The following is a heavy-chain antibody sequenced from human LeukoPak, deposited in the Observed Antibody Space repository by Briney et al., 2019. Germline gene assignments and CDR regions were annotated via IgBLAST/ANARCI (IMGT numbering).Heavy chain of an antibody. CDR3: ARGHRAWSY. V-gene: IGHV3-7*01. CDR1: GFTFSTYW. CDR2: IKQDGSEK. D-gene: IGHD3-3*01. J-gene: IGHJ4*02. Sequence: RSGGSLRLSCAASGFTFSTYWMSWVRQAPGKGLEWVANIKQDGSEKNYVDSVKGRFTISRDNAKNSLYLQMNSLRVDDTAVYYCARGHRAWSYWGQGTLVTVSS.